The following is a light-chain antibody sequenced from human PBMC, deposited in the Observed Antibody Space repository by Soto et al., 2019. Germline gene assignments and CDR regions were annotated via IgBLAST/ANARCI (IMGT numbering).Light chain of an antibody. V-gene: IGKV3-20*01. CDR2: GAS. Sequence: VLAQSPGTLSLSPGERVTLSCRASQTVSSNHLAWYQQKPGQAPRLLIYGASSRATGIPDRFSGSGSVTDVTLTISRLEPEDFAVYYCQQYGSSVSYTFGQGTKLEIK. J-gene: IGKJ2*01. CDR3: QQYGSSVSYT. CDR1: QTVSSNH.